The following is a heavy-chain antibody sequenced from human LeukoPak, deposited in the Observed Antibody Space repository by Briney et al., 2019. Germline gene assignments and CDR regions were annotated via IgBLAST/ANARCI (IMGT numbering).Heavy chain of an antibody. CDR2: INPNSGGT. J-gene: IGHJ6*03. Sequence: ASVKVSCKASGYTFTGYYMHWVRQAPGQGLEWMGWINPNSGGTNYAQKLQGRVTMTTDTSTSTAYMELRSLRSDDTAVYYCARDGQYYYYYYYMDVWGKGTTVTISS. V-gene: IGHV1-2*02. CDR1: GYTFTGYY. CDR3: ARDGQYYYYYYYMDV.